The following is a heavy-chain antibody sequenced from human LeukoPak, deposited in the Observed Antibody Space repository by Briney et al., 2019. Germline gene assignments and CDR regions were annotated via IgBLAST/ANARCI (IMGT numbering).Heavy chain of an antibody. V-gene: IGHV4-61*05. J-gene: IGHJ3*02. Sequence: SETLSLTCTVSGGYISSSSYYWGWIRQPPGRGLEWIGYIYDSGSTNYNPSLKSRVTISVDTSNNQFSLKLSSVTAADTAVYYCACLTTADAFDIWGQGTMVTVPS. D-gene: IGHD3-22*01. CDR1: GGYISSSSYY. CDR2: IYDSGST. CDR3: ACLTTADAFDI.